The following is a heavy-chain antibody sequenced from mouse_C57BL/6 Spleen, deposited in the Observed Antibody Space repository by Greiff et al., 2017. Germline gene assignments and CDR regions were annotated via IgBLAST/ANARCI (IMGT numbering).Heavy chain of an antibody. J-gene: IGHJ1*03. CDR2: INPSNGGT. CDR3: AREDGYGSSYGYFEV. CDR1: GYTFTSYW. V-gene: IGHV1-53*01. D-gene: IGHD1-1*01. Sequence: QVQLQQPGTELVKPGASVKLSCKASGYTFTSYWMHWVKQRPGQGLEWIGNINPSNGGTNYNEKFKSKATLTVDKSSSAAYMQLSSLTSEDSAVYYGAREDGYGSSYGYFEVWGTGTTVTVSS.